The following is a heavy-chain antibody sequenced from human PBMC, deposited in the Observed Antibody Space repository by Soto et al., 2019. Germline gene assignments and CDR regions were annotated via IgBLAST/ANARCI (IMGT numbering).Heavy chain of an antibody. CDR1: GYTFTRYG. CDR3: ARSYDIFPIWFDP. CDR2: ISAYNGNT. Sequence: ASVKVSCKASGYTFTRYGISWVRKEPGQGLEWMGWISAYNGNTNYAQKLQGRVTMTTDTSTSTAYMELRSLRSDDTAVYYCARSYDIFPIWFDPWGQGTLVTVSS. D-gene: IGHD3-9*01. J-gene: IGHJ5*02. V-gene: IGHV1-18*04.